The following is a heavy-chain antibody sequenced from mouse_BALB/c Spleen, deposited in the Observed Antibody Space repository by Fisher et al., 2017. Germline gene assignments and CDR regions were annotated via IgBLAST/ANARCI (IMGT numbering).Heavy chain of an antibody. V-gene: IGHV1-39*01. J-gene: IGHJ4*01. CDR3: ATITTVVATDYAMDY. D-gene: IGHD1-1*01. Sequence: KFKGKATLTVDKSSSTAYMQLNSLTSEDSAVYYCATITTVVATDYAMDYWGQGTSVTVSS.